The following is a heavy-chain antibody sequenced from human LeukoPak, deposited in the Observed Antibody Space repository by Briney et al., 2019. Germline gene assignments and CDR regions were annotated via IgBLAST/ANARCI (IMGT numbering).Heavy chain of an antibody. D-gene: IGHD3-10*01. Sequence: GGSLRLSCAASGFTFSSYWMHWVRQAPGKGLVWVSRINSDGSSTSYADSVKGRFTISRDNAKNSLYLQMNSLRAEDTAVYYCARDGNYYGSGSYDPRAPRNTYYFDYWGQGTLVTVSS. CDR3: ARDGNYYGSGSYDPRAPRNTYYFDY. CDR2: INSDGSST. J-gene: IGHJ4*02. CDR1: GFTFSSYW. V-gene: IGHV3-74*01.